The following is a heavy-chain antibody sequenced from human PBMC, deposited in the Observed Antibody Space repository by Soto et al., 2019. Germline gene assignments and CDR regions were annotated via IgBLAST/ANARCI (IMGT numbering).Heavy chain of an antibody. CDR1: GYTFTSYY. J-gene: IGHJ6*02. CDR3: AREGRGGYSYYYYYYGMDV. Sequence: ASVKVSCTASGYTFTSYYMHWVRQAPGQGLEWMGIINPSGGSTSYAQKFQGRVTMTRDTSTSTVYMELSSLRSEDTAVYYCAREGRGGYSYYYYYYGMDVWGQGTTVTVSS. V-gene: IGHV1-46*01. CDR2: INPSGGST. D-gene: IGHD6-13*01.